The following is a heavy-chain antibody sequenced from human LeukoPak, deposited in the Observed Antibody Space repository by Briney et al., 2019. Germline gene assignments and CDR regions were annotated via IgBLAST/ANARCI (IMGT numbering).Heavy chain of an antibody. CDR1: GFTFSSYA. Sequence: PGGSLRLSCAASGFTFSSYAMHWVRQAPEKGLEWVANIKPDGSETHYVDSVKGRFTISRDNAKNSLYLQMTSLRAEDTAVYYCARLSGDYVWGSYPLDWGQGTLVTVSS. J-gene: IGHJ4*02. CDR2: IKPDGSET. V-gene: IGHV3-7*01. CDR3: ARLSGDYVWGSYPLD. D-gene: IGHD3-16*01.